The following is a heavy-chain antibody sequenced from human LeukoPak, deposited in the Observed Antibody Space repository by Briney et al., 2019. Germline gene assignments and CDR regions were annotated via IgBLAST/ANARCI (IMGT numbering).Heavy chain of an antibody. CDR3: AKGTIAAAGTDCDY. Sequence: GGSLRLSCAASGCTFSSYAMSWVRQAPGKGLEWVTAISGRDGYTYYADSVKGRFTISRDNSKDTLFLHMSSLRAEDTAVYYCAKGTIAAAGTDCDYWGQGTQVTVSS. CDR1: GCTFSSYA. D-gene: IGHD6-13*01. V-gene: IGHV3-23*01. J-gene: IGHJ4*02. CDR2: ISGRDGYT.